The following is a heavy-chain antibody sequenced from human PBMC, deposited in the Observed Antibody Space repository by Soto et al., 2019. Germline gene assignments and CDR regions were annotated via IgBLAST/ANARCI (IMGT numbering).Heavy chain of an antibody. V-gene: IGHV4-30-4*01. CDR1: GGSISNGDYY. CDR3: ARVGYGSRSNFYGVDV. D-gene: IGHD3-10*01. CDR2: IYYSAST. J-gene: IGHJ6*02. Sequence: PSETLSLTCTVSGGSISNGDYYWSWIRQPPGKGLEWIGYIYYSASTYYNPSLKSRVTISLDTSKNQFSLKVSSVTAADTAVYYCARVGYGSRSNFYGVDVWGQGTTVTVSS.